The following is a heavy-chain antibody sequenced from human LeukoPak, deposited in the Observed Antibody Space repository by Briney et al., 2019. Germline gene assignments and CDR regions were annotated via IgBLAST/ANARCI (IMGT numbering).Heavy chain of an antibody. CDR2: IYYSGST. V-gene: IGHV4-59*12. Sequence: PAETLSLTCTVTGGSISSYYWSWIRQPPGKGLEWIGYIYYSGSTYYNPSLKSRVTISVDTSKNQFSLKLSSVTAADTAVYYCARVDYWFDPWGQGTLVTVSS. CDR3: ARVDYWFDP. J-gene: IGHJ5*02. CDR1: GGSISSYY.